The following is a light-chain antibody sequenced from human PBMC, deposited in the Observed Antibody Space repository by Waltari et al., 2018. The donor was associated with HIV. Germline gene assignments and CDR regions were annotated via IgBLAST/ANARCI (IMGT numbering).Light chain of an antibody. CDR3: SAYTSSSIRV. CDR2: DVN. CDR1: SRDAGHYTF. Sequence: QSALTQPASVSGSPGQSITISCTGNSRDAGHYTFVSWYQQYPGKAPKLMIYDVNNRPSGVSNRVSGSKSGDTASLTISGLQAEDEADYYCSAYTSSSIRVFGTGTQVTVL. V-gene: IGLV2-14*03. J-gene: IGLJ1*01.